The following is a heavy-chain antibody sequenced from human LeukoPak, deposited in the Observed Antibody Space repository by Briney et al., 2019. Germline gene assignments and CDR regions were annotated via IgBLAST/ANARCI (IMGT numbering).Heavy chain of an antibody. CDR1: GGSIRSGNYY. V-gene: IGHV4-61*02. Sequence: SQTLSLTCTVSGGSIRSGNYYWNWIRQPAGKGLEWIGRIHTSGSTDYNPSLKSRVTISLDTSENQFSLELKSVTAADAAVYYCARTYCDSITCYRFDNWGQGILITVSS. J-gene: IGHJ4*02. D-gene: IGHD2/OR15-2a*01. CDR3: ARTYCDSITCYRFDN. CDR2: IHTSGST.